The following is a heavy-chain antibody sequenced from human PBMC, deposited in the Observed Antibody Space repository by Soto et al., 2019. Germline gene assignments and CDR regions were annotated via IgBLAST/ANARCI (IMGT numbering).Heavy chain of an antibody. V-gene: IGHV1-18*01. CDR3: ARVHYDFWSGPNYYSMDV. CDR2: ISAYNGNT. CDR1: GYTFTSYG. Sequence: ASVKVSCKASGYTFTSYGISWVRQAPGQGLEWMGWISAYNGNTNYAQKLQGRVTMTTDTSTSTAYMELRSLRSDDTAVYYCARVHYDFWSGPNYYSMDVWGKGTTVTVSS. J-gene: IGHJ6*03. D-gene: IGHD3-3*01.